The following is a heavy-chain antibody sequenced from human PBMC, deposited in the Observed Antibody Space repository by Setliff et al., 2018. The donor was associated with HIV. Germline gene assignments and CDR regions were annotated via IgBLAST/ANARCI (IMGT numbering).Heavy chain of an antibody. V-gene: IGHV1-18*01. J-gene: IGHJ6*02. CDR1: GYTFTSYG. D-gene: IGHD3-3*02. CDR3: ARDAWVEFLEWTFYGMDV. CDR2: ISAYNGDT. Sequence: ASVKVSCKASGYTFTSYGISWVRQAPGQGLEWMGWISAYNGDTKYAQKVQGRVTLTTDTSSSTVYMELRSLRSDDTAVYYCARDAWVEFLEWTFYGMDVWGQGTTVTV.